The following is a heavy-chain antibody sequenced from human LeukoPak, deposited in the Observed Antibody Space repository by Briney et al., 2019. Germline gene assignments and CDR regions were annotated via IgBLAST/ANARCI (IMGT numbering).Heavy chain of an antibody. J-gene: IGHJ6*03. V-gene: IGHV3-21*01. CDR1: GFTFSSYS. CDR3: VRGDYMDV. CDR2: ISSRSSFI. Sequence: GGSLRLSCAASGFTFSSYSMNWVRQAPGKGLEWVSSISSRSSFIYYADSVKGRFTISRDNAKNSLYLQMNSLRAEGTAVYYCVRGDYMDVWGKGTTVTVSS.